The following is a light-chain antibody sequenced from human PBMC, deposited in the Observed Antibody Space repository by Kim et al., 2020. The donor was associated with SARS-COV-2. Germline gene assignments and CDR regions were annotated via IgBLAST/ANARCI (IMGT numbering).Light chain of an antibody. CDR2: QDS. J-gene: IGLJ2*01. Sequence: SYELTQPPSVSVSPGQTASITCSGDKLGDKYACWYQQKPGQSPVLVIYQDSKRPSGIPERFSGSNSGNTATLTISGTQAMDEADYYCQAWVSSTYVVFGG. CDR3: QAWVSSTYVV. CDR1: KLGDKY. V-gene: IGLV3-1*01.